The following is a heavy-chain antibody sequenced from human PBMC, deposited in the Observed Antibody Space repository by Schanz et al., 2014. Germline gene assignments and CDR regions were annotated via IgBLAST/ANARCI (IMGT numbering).Heavy chain of an antibody. J-gene: IGHJ5*02. V-gene: IGHV1-18*01. Sequence: QVQLEQSGAEVKKPGASVKVSCKTSGYAFSDYGITWVRQAPGQGLEWMGWISAYNGNTNYAQKFQGWVTMTRDTSISTAYMELSRLKSDDTAVYYCARDRRRYCSTASCLHDNWFDPWGQGTLVIVSS. D-gene: IGHD2-2*01. CDR2: ISAYNGNT. CDR3: ARDRRRYCSTASCLHDNWFDP. CDR1: GYAFSDYG.